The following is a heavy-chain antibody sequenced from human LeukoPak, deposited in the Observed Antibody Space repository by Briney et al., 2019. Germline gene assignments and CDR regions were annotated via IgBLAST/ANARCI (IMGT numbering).Heavy chain of an antibody. CDR2: ISGSGDDT. D-gene: IGHD3-9*01. CDR1: GFTLSSYA. J-gene: IGHJ4*02. CDR3: AKGDASPVHLLTGH. Sequence: GGSLRLSCAASGFTLSSYAMTWVRQAPGKGLERVTGISGSGDDTYYADSVKGRFTVSRDNSKNTLYLQMNSLRVEDTAVYYCAKGDASPVHLLTGHWGQGTLVTVSS. V-gene: IGHV3-23*01.